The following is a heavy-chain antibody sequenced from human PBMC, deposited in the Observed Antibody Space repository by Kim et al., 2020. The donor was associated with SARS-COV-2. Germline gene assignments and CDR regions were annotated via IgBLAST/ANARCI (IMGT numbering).Heavy chain of an antibody. CDR3: ARSGGAKTGYYYYGMDV. V-gene: IGHV4-39*01. D-gene: IGHD1-26*01. J-gene: IGHJ6*02. Sequence: LKSRVTLSLDTSKNQFSLKLSSVTAADTAVYYCARSGGAKTGYYYYGMDVWGQGTTVTVSS.